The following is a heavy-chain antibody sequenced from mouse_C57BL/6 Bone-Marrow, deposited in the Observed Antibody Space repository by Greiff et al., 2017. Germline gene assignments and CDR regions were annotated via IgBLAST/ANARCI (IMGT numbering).Heavy chain of an antibody. V-gene: IGHV1-42*01. J-gene: IGHJ3*01. CDR2: INPSTGGT. CDR3: VTTGFAY. CDR1: GYSFTGYY. D-gene: IGHD2-12*01. Sequence: EVKLQESGPELVKPGASVKISCKASGYSFTGYYMNWVKQSPEKSLEWIGEINPSTGGTTYNQKFKAKATLTVDKSSSTAYMQLKSLTSEDSAVYYFVTTGFAYWGQGTLVTVSA.